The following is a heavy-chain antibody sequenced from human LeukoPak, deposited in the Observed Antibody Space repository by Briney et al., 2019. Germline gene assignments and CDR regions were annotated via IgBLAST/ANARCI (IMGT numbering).Heavy chain of an antibody. Sequence: GGSLRLSCAASGFIFGSYDMNWVRQAPGKGLEWISYISSSGSTIYYADSVKGRFTISRDNSKNTLYLQMNSLRAEDTAVYYCAQGSSGWYWGQGTLVTVSS. D-gene: IGHD6-19*01. CDR3: AQGSSGWY. CDR1: GFIFGSYD. V-gene: IGHV3-48*03. CDR2: ISSSGSTI. J-gene: IGHJ4*02.